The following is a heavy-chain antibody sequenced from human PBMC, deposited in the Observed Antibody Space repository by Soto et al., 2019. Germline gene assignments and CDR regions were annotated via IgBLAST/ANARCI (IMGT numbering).Heavy chain of an antibody. CDR3: ARAGSRYGELPTEMATIW. CDR2: IWYDGSNK. V-gene: IGHV3-33*01. Sequence: QVPLVESGGGVVQPGRSLRLSCAASGFTFSSYGMHWVRQAPGKGLEWVAVIWYDGSNKYYADSVKGRFTISRDNSKNTLYLQMNSLRAEDTAVYYCARAGSRYGELPTEMATIWWGQGTLVTVSS. J-gene: IGHJ4*02. D-gene: IGHD5-12*01. CDR1: GFTFSSYG.